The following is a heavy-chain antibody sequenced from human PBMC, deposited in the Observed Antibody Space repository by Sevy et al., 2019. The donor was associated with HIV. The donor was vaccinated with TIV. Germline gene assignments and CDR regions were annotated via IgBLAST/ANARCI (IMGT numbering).Heavy chain of an antibody. Sequence: ASVKVSCKVSGYTLTELSMHWVRQAPGKGLEWMGGFDPEDGETIYAQKFQGRVTMTEDTSTDTAYMELSSLRSEETAVYYCARLNAMGTRYYYYYYGMDVWGQGTTVTVSS. CDR3: ARLNAMGTRYYYYYYGMDV. D-gene: IGHD5-18*01. V-gene: IGHV1-24*01. J-gene: IGHJ6*02. CDR2: FDPEDGET. CDR1: GYTLTELS.